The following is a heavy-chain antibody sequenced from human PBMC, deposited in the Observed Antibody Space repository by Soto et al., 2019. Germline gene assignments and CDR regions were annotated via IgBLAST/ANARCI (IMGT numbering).Heavy chain of an antibody. Sequence: EVQLVESEGGLVQRGGSLRLSCAASGFTFNYYWMHWVRQAPGQGLVWVSHIQNDGSRTTYADSVKGRFTISRDNAKNTLYLQMNSLRVEDTAVYYCARGDRGSFDLWGQGTTVTVSS. CDR3: ARGDRGSFDL. V-gene: IGHV3-74*01. CDR2: IQNDGSRT. J-gene: IGHJ3*01. D-gene: IGHD2-21*02. CDR1: GFTFNYYW.